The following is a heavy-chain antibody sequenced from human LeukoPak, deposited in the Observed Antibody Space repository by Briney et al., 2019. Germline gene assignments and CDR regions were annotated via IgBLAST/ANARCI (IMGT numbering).Heavy chain of an antibody. D-gene: IGHD5-24*01. CDR2: ISGSGGST. CDR3: AKDPRAVGPTNSNY. Sequence: PGGSLRLSCAASGFILSSYDMSWVRQAPGKGLEWVSGISGSGGSTFYADSVKGRFTISRDNSKNTLYLQMNSLRAEDTAIYYCAKDPRAVGPTNSNYWGQGTLVTVSS. J-gene: IGHJ4*02. V-gene: IGHV3-23*01. CDR1: GFILSSYD.